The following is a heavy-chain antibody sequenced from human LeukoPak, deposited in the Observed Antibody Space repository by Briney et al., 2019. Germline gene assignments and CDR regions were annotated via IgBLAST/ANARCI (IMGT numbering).Heavy chain of an antibody. CDR1: GFTFSSYS. D-gene: IGHD3-10*01. CDR3: ARDGRGTMVRGVPPYFDY. J-gene: IGHJ4*02. V-gene: IGHV3-48*01. Sequence: GGSLRLSCAASGFTFSSYSMNWVRQAPGKGLEWVSYISSSSSTIYYADSVKGRFTISRDNSKNTLYLQMNSLRAEDTAVYYCARDGRGTMVRGVPPYFDYWGQGTLVTVSS. CDR2: ISSSSSTI.